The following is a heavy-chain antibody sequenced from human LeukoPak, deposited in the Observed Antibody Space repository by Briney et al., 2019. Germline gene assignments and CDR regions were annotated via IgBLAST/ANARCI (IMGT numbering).Heavy chain of an antibody. CDR1: GFTVNTNY. CDR3: ATRSLPGYYYGMDV. CDR2: TYSGGST. Sequence: GGSLRLSCAASGFTVNTNYMSWVRQAPGKGLEWVSITYSGGSTYYVDSVKGRFTISRDNSKNTLYLQMNSLRAEDTAVYYCATRSLPGYYYGMDVWGQGTTVTVSS. J-gene: IGHJ6*02. V-gene: IGHV3-53*01. D-gene: IGHD2-15*01.